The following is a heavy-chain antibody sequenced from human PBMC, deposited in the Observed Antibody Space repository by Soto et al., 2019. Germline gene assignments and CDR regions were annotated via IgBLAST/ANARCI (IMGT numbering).Heavy chain of an antibody. Sequence: WASVKVSCKASGGTFSSYAISWVRQAPGQGLEWMGGIIPIFGTANYAQKFQGRVTITADESTSTAYMELSSLRSEDTAVYYCARDSGPSRPRWFDPWGQGTLVTVSS. CDR3: ARDSGPSRPRWFDP. CDR2: IIPIFGTA. V-gene: IGHV1-69*13. J-gene: IGHJ5*02. CDR1: GGTFSSYA.